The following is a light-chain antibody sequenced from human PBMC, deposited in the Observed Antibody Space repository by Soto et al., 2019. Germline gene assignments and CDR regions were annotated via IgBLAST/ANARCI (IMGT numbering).Light chain of an antibody. CDR3: QQYYSYPRT. Sequence: AIQITQSPSAFSASTGDRVTITCRASQGISSYLAWYQQKPGKAPKLLIYAASTLQSGVPSRFSGSGSGTDFTLTISCLQSEDFATYYCQQYYSYPRTFGQGTKVDIK. J-gene: IGKJ1*01. CDR2: AAS. CDR1: QGISSY. V-gene: IGKV1-8*01.